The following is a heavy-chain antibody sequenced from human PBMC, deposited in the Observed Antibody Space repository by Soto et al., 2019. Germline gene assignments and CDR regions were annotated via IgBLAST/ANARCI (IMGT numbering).Heavy chain of an antibody. CDR3: ARQHYSDNSRIW. V-gene: IGHV3-23*01. D-gene: IGHD3-22*01. CDR2: ISGSGGST. Sequence: GGSLRLSCAASGFTFSSYAMGWVRQAPGKGLEWVSAISGSGGSTYYADSVKGRFTISRDNSKNTLYLQMNSLRAEDTAVYYCARQHYSDNSRIWWGQGTLVTVSS. CDR1: GFTFSSYA. J-gene: IGHJ4*02.